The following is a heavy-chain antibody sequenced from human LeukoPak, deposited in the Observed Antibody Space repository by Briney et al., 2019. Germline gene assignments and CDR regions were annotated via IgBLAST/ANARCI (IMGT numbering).Heavy chain of an antibody. J-gene: IGHJ6*03. CDR1: GGSISSYY. Sequence: SETLSLTCTVPGGSISSYYWSSIRQPPGKGLEWIGYIYYSGSTNYNPSLKSRVTISVDTSKNQFSLKLSSVTAADTAVYYCARVADIDYYYMDVWGKGTTVTVSS. CDR2: IYYSGST. V-gene: IGHV4-59*01. CDR3: ARVADIDYYYMDV. D-gene: IGHD2-15*01.